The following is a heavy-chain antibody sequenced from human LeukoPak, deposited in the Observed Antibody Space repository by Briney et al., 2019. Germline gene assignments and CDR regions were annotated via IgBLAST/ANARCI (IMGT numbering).Heavy chain of an antibody. CDR1: GFSFNNYW. CDR3: ARDYDFWSGYLDY. J-gene: IGHJ4*02. D-gene: IGHD3-3*01. Sequence: PGGSLRLSCAVSGFSFNNYWMSWVRQAPGKGLEWVANIKQDGSERYYVDSAKGRFSISRDNAKNSLYLQMNSLRAEDTAVYYCARDYDFWSGYLDYWGQGTLVTVSS. V-gene: IGHV3-7*05. CDR2: IKQDGSER.